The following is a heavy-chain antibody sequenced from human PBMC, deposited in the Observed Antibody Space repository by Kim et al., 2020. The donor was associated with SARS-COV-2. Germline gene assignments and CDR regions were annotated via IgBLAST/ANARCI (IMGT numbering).Heavy chain of an antibody. V-gene: IGHV4-39*01. D-gene: IGHD3-10*01. Sequence: YNPSLTSRVNISFDTPKNQFSLDRTSVTAADTAVYYCARRGFSRSWYFFDFWGQGMLVTVSS. J-gene: IGHJ4*02. CDR3: ARRGFSRSWYFFDF.